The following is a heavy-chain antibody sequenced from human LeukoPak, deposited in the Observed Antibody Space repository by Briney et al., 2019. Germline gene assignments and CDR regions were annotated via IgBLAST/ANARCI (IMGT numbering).Heavy chain of an antibody. Sequence: SETLSLTCAVYRGSFSDHYWSWIRQPPGKGLEWIGEINHSGITNHNPSLKSRVTISVDTSKNEISLKVSSVSAADTAVYYCAGVAMATTNFDYWGQGILVTVSS. CDR2: INHSGIT. V-gene: IGHV4-34*01. J-gene: IGHJ4*02. CDR3: AGVAMATTNFDY. CDR1: RGSFSDHY. D-gene: IGHD5-24*01.